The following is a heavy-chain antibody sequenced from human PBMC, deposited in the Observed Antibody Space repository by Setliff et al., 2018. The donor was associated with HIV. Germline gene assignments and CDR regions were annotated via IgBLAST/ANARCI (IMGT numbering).Heavy chain of an antibody. D-gene: IGHD6-13*01. J-gene: IGHJ1*01. Sequence: ASVKVSCKISGHTLTEISIHWVRQAPGKGLEWMTNFDPEDGETFYAQKFQGRLTMTEDTSTDTAYMELSSLRSDDTAMYYCATDPGYSSTWYSESFQHWGQGTEVTVSS. CDR2: FDPEDGET. CDR3: ATDPGYSSTWYSESFQH. V-gene: IGHV1-24*01. CDR1: GHTLTEIS.